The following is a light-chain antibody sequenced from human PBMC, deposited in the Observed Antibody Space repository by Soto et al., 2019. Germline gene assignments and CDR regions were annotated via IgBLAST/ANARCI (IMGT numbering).Light chain of an antibody. CDR3: CSYAGSSTFVV. V-gene: IGLV2-23*02. Sequence: QSALTQPASVSGSPGQSITISCTGTSSDVGSYNLVSWYQQHPGKAPKLMIYEVSKRPSGVSNRFSGSKSGNTASLTICGLQAEDEADYYCCSYAGSSTFVVFGTGTKLTVL. CDR2: EVS. J-gene: IGLJ1*01. CDR1: SSDVGSYNL.